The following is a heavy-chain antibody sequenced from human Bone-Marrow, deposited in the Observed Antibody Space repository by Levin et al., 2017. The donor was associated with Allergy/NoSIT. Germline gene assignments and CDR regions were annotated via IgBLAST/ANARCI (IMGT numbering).Heavy chain of an antibody. V-gene: IGHV3-11*01. CDR3: ARAFPYGGYYGYYFDY. J-gene: IGHJ4*02. Sequence: GESLKISCAASGFTFSDYYMSWIRQAPGKGLEWVSYISSSGSTIYYADSVKGRFTISRDNAKNSLYLQMNSLRAEDTAVYYCARAFPYGGYYGYYFDYWGQGTLVTVSS. D-gene: IGHD3-22*01. CDR2: ISSSGSTI. CDR1: GFTFSDYY.